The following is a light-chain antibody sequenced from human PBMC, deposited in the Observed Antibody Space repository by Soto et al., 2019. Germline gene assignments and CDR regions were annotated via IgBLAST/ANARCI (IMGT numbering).Light chain of an antibody. V-gene: IGLV2-14*01. CDR1: SSDVGGYNY. J-gene: IGLJ2*01. Sequence: QSALTQPASVSGSPGQSITISCTGTSSDVGGYNYVSWSQQHPGKAPQLMIYEVSNRPSGVSNRFSGSKSGNTASLTISGLQAEDEADYYCSSYTSSSTLEVVFGGGTKLTVL. CDR2: EVS. CDR3: SSYTSSSTLEVV.